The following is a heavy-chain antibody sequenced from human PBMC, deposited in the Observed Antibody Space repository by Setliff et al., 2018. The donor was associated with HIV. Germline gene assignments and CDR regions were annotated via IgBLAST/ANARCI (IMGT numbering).Heavy chain of an antibody. CDR3: ARRASKASLDY. CDR1: GYYFPSYW. Sequence: GESLKISCKGSGYYFPSYWIGWVRQMPGKGLEWMGIIYPGDSDTRISPSFQGQVTISADKSINTAYLQWSSLQASDTAMYYCARRASKASLDYWGQGTLVTVS. CDR2: IYPGDSDT. V-gene: IGHV5-51*01. J-gene: IGHJ4*02.